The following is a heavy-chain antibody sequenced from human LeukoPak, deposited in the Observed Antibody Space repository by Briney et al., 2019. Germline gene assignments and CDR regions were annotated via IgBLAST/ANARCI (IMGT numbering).Heavy chain of an antibody. J-gene: IGHJ4*02. Sequence: GGSLRLSCAASGLTFSSYGMHWVRQAPGKGLEWVAVIWYDGSNKYYADSVKGRFTISRDNSKNTLYLQMNSLRAEDTAVYYCARHPTLWFGESQHPEYYFDYWGQGTLVTVSS. D-gene: IGHD3-10*01. CDR2: IWYDGSNK. CDR1: GLTFSSYG. V-gene: IGHV3-33*01. CDR3: ARHPTLWFGESQHPEYYFDY.